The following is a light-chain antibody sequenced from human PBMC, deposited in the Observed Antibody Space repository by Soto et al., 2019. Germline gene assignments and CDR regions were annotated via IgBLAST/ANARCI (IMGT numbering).Light chain of an antibody. CDR3: QSYDSSLSGDV. CDR2: GNS. V-gene: IGLV1-40*01. J-gene: IGLJ1*01. CDR1: SPNIGAGYD. Sequence: QAVVTQPPSVSGAPGQRVTISCTGSSPNIGAGYDVHWYQQLPGTAPKLLIYGNSNRPSGVPDRFSGSKSGTSASLAITGLQAEDEADYYCQSYDSSLSGDVFGTGTKLTVL.